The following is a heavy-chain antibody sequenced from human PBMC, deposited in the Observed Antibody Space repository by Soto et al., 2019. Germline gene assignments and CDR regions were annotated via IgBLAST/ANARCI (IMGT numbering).Heavy chain of an antibody. D-gene: IGHD2-8*01. CDR2: INPSGGST. Sequence: ASVKVSCKASGYTFTSYYMHLVRQAPGQGXEWMGIINPSGGSTSYAQKFQGRVTMTRDTSTSTVYMELSSLRSEDTAVYYCARGHIVLMVYALNHGMDVWGQGTTVTVSS. V-gene: IGHV1-46*01. CDR1: GYTFTSYY. CDR3: ARGHIVLMVYALNHGMDV. J-gene: IGHJ6*02.